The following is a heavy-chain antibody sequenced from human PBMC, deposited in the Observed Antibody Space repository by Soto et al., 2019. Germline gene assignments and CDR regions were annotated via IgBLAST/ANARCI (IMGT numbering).Heavy chain of an antibody. D-gene: IGHD2-15*01. CDR2: ISSSSSYI. V-gene: IGHV3-21*01. Sequence: GGSLRLSCASSGFTFSSYSINWVRQAPGKGLEWVSSISSSSSYIYYADSVKGRFTISRDNAKNSLYLQMNSLRAEDTAVYYCARAYCSGGSCYPFDYWGQGT. CDR3: ARAYCSGGSCYPFDY. CDR1: GFTFSSYS. J-gene: IGHJ4*02.